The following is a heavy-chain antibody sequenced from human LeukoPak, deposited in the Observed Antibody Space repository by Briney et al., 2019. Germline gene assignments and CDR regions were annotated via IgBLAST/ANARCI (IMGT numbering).Heavy chain of an antibody. CDR1: GASISSYY. CDR2: IYYSGNT. J-gene: IGHJ3*02. D-gene: IGHD1-26*01. Sequence: SETLSLTCTVSGASISSYYWSWIRQPPGKGLEWIGYIYYSGNTNYNPSLKSRLTISVDTSKSQFSLKLTSVTAADTAVYYCARISGIRSLDIWGQGAMVTVSS. V-gene: IGHV4-59*12. CDR3: ARISGIRSLDI.